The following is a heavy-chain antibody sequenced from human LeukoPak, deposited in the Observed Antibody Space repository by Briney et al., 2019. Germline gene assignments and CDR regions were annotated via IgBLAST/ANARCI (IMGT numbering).Heavy chain of an antibody. CDR3: ARDDPHYDILTGYYPIGY. CDR1: GFTFIRNG. V-gene: IGHV3-30*02. CDR2: LRYDGSNK. J-gene: IGHJ4*02. Sequence: GGSLRLSCAASGFTFIRNGMHWVRQAPGKGLEWVAFLRYDGSNKYYADSVMGRFTISRDNSKDTLYLQMNSLRTEDTAVYYCARDDPHYDILTGYYPIGYWGQGTLVTVSS. D-gene: IGHD3-9*01.